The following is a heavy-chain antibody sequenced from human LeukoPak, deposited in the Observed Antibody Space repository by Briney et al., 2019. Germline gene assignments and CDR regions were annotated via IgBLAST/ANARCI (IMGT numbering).Heavy chain of an antibody. D-gene: IGHD3-3*01. V-gene: IGHV1-69*13. CDR3: ARGTISADAFDI. Sequence: ASVNVSCKASGGTLSSYAISWVRQAPGEGLEWMGGIILIFGTANYAQKFQGRVTITADESTSTAYMELSSLRSEDTAVYYCARGTISADAFDIWGQGTMVTVSS. CDR2: IILIFGTA. CDR1: GGTLSSYA. J-gene: IGHJ3*02.